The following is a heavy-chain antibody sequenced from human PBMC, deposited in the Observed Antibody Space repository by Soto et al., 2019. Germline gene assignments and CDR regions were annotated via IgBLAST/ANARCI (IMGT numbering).Heavy chain of an antibody. CDR3: ARAHRGDILTGYHNPFDY. Sequence: TLPLSWAVSGGSISSGGYYWSWIRQHPGKGLEWIGYIYYSGSTYYNPSLKSRVTISVDTSKNQFSLKLRYVTDADTAVYYCARAHRGDILTGYHNPFDYWGQGTLVTVSS. J-gene: IGHJ4*02. CDR1: GGSISSGGYY. V-gene: IGHV4-31*11. D-gene: IGHD3-9*01. CDR2: IYYSGST.